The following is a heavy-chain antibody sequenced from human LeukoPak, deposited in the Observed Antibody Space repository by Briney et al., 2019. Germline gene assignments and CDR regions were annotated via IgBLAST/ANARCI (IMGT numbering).Heavy chain of an antibody. Sequence: PGGSLRLSCAASGFTFSSYEMNWVRQAPGKGLEGVSYISSSGSTIYYADSVKGRFTISRDNAKNSLYLQMNSLRAEDTAVYYCARDGEDGPDYWGQGTLVTVSS. D-gene: IGHD5-24*01. CDR3: ARDGEDGPDY. V-gene: IGHV3-48*03. CDR2: ISSSGSTI. J-gene: IGHJ4*02. CDR1: GFTFSSYE.